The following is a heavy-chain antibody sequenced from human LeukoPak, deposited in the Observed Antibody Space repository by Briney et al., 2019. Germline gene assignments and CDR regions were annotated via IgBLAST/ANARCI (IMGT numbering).Heavy chain of an antibody. Sequence: GGSLRLSCAASGFTFSAYNMNWVRQAPGKGLEWVASISSISTYIWYADSVKGRFTTSRDNTKKSLYLEMNSLRAEDTAVYYCARESPQGYCSSTSCLGFDYWGQGTLVTVSS. CDR2: ISSISTYI. V-gene: IGHV3-21*01. CDR3: ARESPQGYCSSTSCLGFDY. J-gene: IGHJ4*02. D-gene: IGHD2-2*01. CDR1: GFTFSAYN.